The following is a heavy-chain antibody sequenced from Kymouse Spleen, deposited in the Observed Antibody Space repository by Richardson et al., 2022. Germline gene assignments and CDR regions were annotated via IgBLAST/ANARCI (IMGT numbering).Heavy chain of an antibody. CDR2: IYYSGST. CDR3: ARGDTAMVTDY. V-gene: IGHV4-61*01. Sequence: QVQLQESGPGLVKPSETLSLTCTVSGGSVSSGSYYWSWIRQPPGKGLEWIGYIYYSGSTNYNPSLKSRVTISVDTSKNQFSLKLSSVTAADTAVYYCARGDTAMVTDYWGQGTLVTVSS. J-gene: IGHJ4*02. CDR1: GGSVSSGSYY. D-gene: IGHD5-18,IGHD5-18*01.